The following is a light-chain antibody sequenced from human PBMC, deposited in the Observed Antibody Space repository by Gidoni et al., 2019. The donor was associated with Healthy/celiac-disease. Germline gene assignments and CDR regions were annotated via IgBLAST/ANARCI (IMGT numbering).Light chain of an antibody. J-gene: IGKJ4*01. CDR3: QQGYSTPLT. Sequence: DIQMNQSPSSLSASGGDRVTITCRASQSISSYLNWYQQKPGKAPKLLIYAASSLQSGVPSRFSVSGSAPDFTLTISILRPEDVSTYYCQQGYSTPLTFGGGTKVEIK. V-gene: IGKV1-39*01. CDR1: QSISSY. CDR2: AAS.